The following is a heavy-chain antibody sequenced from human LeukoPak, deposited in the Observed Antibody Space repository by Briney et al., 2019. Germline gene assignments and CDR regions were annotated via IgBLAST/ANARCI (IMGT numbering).Heavy chain of an antibody. V-gene: IGHV3-7*02. CDR3: ARGSHIGAAGILDN. Sequence: GGSLRLSCAASGFTFRRYWMSWARQASGKGLEWVANIKQDGSEKYYVDSVKGRFTISRDNAKNSLYLQMNSLRAEDTAVYYCARGSHIGAAGILDNWGQGTLVTVSS. CDR2: IKQDGSEK. J-gene: IGHJ4*02. D-gene: IGHD6-13*01. CDR1: GFTFRRYW.